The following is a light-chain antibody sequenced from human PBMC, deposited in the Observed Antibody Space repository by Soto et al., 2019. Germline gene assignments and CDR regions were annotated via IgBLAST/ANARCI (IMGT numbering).Light chain of an antibody. CDR2: DVT. V-gene: IGLV2-14*01. Sequence: QSALTQPASVSESPGQSIPISCTGSNSDVGTYDYVSWYQQHPGKTPKLIIYDVTNRPSGVSSRFSGSNSGHTASLTISGLQPEDEADYYCLSYIHYNPDVCGTGTKLTVL. CDR3: LSYIHYNPDV. CDR1: NSDVGTYDY. J-gene: IGLJ1*01.